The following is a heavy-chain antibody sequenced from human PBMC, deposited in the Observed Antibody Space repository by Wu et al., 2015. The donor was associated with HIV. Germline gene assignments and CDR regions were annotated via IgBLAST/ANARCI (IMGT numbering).Heavy chain of an antibody. Sequence: QLVQSGAEVKKPGSSVKVSCKASRGTFINYAVNWVRQAPGEGLEWMGRIAPLSGRRNYAQRFRGRLSIDADESRTTVFMELSSLKSDDTAVYYCARDLFSAQIGTDYYYYYYMDVWGKGTTVTVSS. V-gene: IGHV1-69*13. J-gene: IGHJ6*03. CDR1: RGTFINYA. D-gene: IGHD1-1*01. CDR2: IAPLSGRR. CDR3: ARDLFSAQIGTDYYYYYYMDV.